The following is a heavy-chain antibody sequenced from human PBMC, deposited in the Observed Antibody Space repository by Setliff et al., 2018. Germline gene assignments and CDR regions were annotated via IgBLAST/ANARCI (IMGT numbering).Heavy chain of an antibody. J-gene: IGHJ4*02. V-gene: IGHV1-24*01. CDR3: ATSVSWIQLVLYPQGHPEPFDY. D-gene: IGHD5-18*01. CDR1: GYTLTELS. CDR2: FDPGDGET. Sequence: ASVKVSCKVSGYTLTELSMHWVRQAPGKGLEWMGGFDPGDGETIYAQKFQGRVTMTEDTSTDTAYMELSSLRSEDTAVYYCATSVSWIQLVLYPQGHPEPFDYWGQGTLVTVSS.